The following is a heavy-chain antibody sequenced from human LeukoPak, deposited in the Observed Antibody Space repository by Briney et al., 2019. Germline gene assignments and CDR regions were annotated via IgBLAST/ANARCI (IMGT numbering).Heavy chain of an antibody. Sequence: SGGSLRLSCAASGFTFSSYWMSWVRQAPGKGLEWVANIKQDGSDKYYVDSVKGRFTISRDNAKNSLYLQMNSLRAEDTAVYYCARGGGYYYFDYWGQGTLVTVSS. CDR2: IKQDGSDK. V-gene: IGHV3-7*01. CDR1: GFTFSSYW. J-gene: IGHJ4*02. D-gene: IGHD3-22*01. CDR3: ARGGGYYYFDY.